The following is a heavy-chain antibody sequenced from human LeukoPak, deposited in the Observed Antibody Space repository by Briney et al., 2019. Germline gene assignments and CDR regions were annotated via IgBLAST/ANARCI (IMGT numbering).Heavy chain of an antibody. CDR3: ARSYGSGSYDY. CDR1: GGSISSGGYY. J-gene: IGHJ4*02. CDR2: IYHSGST. Sequence: PSETLSLTCTVSGGSISSGGYYWSWIRQPPGKGLEWIGYIYHSGSTSYNPSLKSRVTISVDRSKNQFSLKLSSVTAADTAVYYCARSYGSGSYDYWGQGTLVTVSS. D-gene: IGHD3-10*01. V-gene: IGHV4-30-2*01.